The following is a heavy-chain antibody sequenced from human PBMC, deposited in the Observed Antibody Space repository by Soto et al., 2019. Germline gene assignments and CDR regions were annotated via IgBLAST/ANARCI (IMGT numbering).Heavy chain of an antibody. J-gene: IGHJ6*01. CDR2: INHSGST. Sequence: SETLSLTCAVYGGSFSGYYWSWIRQPPGKGLEWIGEINHSGSTYYNPSLKSRVTISVDTSKNQFSLKLSYVTAADTAVYYCARRHYCSGGSCYFLGPYGMDVWGQGTTVTVSS. CDR1: GGSFSGYY. V-gene: IGHV4-34*09. CDR3: ARRHYCSGGSCYFLGPYGMDV. D-gene: IGHD2-15*01.